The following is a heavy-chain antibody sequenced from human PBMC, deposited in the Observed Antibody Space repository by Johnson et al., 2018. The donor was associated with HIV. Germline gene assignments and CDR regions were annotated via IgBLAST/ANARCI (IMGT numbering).Heavy chain of an antibody. Sequence: QVQLVESGGGLIQPGGSLRLSCAASGFTFSDYYMSWIRQAPGKGLEWVSYISSSGSTIYYADSVKGRFTISRDNGKNSLYLQMNSLRAEDTAVYYCAKGDINYSSSSTGSFDIWGQGTMVTVSS. CDR2: ISSSGSTI. V-gene: IGHV3-11*04. CDR1: GFTFSDYY. D-gene: IGHD6-6*01. J-gene: IGHJ3*02. CDR3: AKGDINYSSSSTGSFDI.